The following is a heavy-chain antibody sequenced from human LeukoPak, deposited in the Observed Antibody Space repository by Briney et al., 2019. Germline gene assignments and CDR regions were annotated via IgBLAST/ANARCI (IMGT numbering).Heavy chain of an antibody. CDR1: GGSISSYY. V-gene: IGHV4-4*07. J-gene: IGHJ3*02. CDR2: IYTSGST. D-gene: IGHD6-19*01. Sequence: PSETLSLTCTVSGGSISSYYWSWIRQPAGKGLEWIGRIYTSGSTNYNPSLKSRVTMSVDTSKNQFSLKLSSVTAADTAVYYCARDQSEQWLGDAFDIWGQGTMVTVSS. CDR3: ARDQSEQWLGDAFDI.